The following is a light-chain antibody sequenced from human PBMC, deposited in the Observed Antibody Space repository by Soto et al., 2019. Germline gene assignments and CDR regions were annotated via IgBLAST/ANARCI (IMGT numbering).Light chain of an antibody. J-gene: IGKJ1*01. CDR3: QQRSNWPPWT. CDR1: QSVSSY. V-gene: IGKV3-11*01. Sequence: EIVLTQSPATLSLSPGERATLSCRASQSVSSYLAWYQQKPGQAPRLLIYDASNRATGIPARFSGSGSGTDFTLTISSLEREDFVVYYCQQRSNWPPWTFGQRTKVEIK. CDR2: DAS.